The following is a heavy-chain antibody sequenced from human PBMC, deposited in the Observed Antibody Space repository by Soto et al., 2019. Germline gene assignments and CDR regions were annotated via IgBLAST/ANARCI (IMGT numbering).Heavy chain of an antibody. CDR1: GYTFTSYG. CDR2: VSAYNGNT. V-gene: IGHV1-18*01. CDR3: ARGSYSAKNYYYMDV. J-gene: IGHJ6*03. Sequence: QVQLVQSGAEVKKPGASVKVSCKASGYTFTSYGISWVRQAPGEGLEWMGWVSAYNGNTNYAQKLQGRVSMTTDTSTSTAYMELRSLRSDDTAVYYCARGSYSAKNYYYMDVWGKGTTVTVSS. D-gene: IGHD5-12*01.